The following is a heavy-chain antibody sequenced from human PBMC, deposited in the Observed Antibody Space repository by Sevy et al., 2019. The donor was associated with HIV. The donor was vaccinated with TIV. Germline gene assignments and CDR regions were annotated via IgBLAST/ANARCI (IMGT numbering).Heavy chain of an antibody. D-gene: IGHD5-12*01. V-gene: IGHV4-59*01. J-gene: IGHJ4*02. CDR1: GGSISSYY. CDR2: IYYSGST. Sequence: SETLSLTCTVSGGSISSYYWSWIRQPPGKGLEWIGYIYYSGSTNYNPSLKSRVTISVDTSKNQFSLKLSSVTAADTAVYYCARAVRVATQYYFDCWGQGTLVTVSS. CDR3: ARAVRVATQYYFDC.